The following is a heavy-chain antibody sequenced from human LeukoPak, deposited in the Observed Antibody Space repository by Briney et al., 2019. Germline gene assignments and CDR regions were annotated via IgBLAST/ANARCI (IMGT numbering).Heavy chain of an antibody. Sequence: PSETLSLTCTVSGGSISNSSYYWGWIRQPPGKGLEWIGSIYYSGSTYYNPSLKSRVTISVDTSKNQFSLKLSSVTAADTAVYYCARHIRNGFGELIDNWGQGTLVTVSS. CDR1: GGSISNSSYY. CDR2: IYYSGST. J-gene: IGHJ4*02. V-gene: IGHV4-39*01. D-gene: IGHD3-10*01. CDR3: ARHIRNGFGELIDN.